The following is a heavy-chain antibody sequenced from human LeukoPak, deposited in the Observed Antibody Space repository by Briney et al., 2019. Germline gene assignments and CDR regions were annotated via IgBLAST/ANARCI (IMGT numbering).Heavy chain of an antibody. V-gene: IGHV3-23*01. CDR2: IRGAGDRT. CDR3: ATKPSGWTIPYWFFDH. D-gene: IGHD2-15*01. Sequence: GGSLRLSCAASGFTFNLHAMSWIRQAPGNGLEWVSGIRGAGDRTSYTDSVKGRFTVSRDNSKNTLNLQMTSLRAEDTAIYYCATKPSGWTIPYWFFDHWGRGTLVTVSS. CDR1: GFTFNLHA. J-gene: IGHJ2*01.